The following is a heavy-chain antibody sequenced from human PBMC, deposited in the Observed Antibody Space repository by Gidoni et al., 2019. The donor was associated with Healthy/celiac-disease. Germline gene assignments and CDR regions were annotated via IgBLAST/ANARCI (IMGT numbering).Heavy chain of an antibody. CDR1: GYTFTGYY. V-gene: IGHV1-2*02. J-gene: IGHJ2*01. CDR2: INPNSGGT. CDR3: ATRRDGYNYYWYFDL. D-gene: IGHD5-12*01. Sequence: QVQLVQSGAEVKTPGASVKVSCKASGYTFTGYYMHWVRQAPGQGLEWMGWINPNSGGTNYAQKFQGRVTMTRDTSISTAYMELSRLRSDDTAVYYCATRRDGYNYYWYFDLWGRGTLVTVSS.